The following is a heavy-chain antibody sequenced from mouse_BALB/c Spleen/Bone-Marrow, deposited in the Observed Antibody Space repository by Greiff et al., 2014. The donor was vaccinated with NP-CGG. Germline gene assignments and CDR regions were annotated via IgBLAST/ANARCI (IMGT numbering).Heavy chain of an antibody. Sequence: EVKLVESGPDLVKPSQSLSLTCTVTGYSITSYYSWHWIRQFPGNKLEWMGYIHYSGTTVYNPSLKSRISITRDTSNNQFFLQLNSGTIEDTATYYCARFAGTPYTMDYWGQGTSVTVTS. V-gene: IGHV3-1*02. CDR2: IHYSGTT. CDR1: GYSITSYYS. CDR3: ARFAGTPYTMDY. J-gene: IGHJ4*01. D-gene: IGHD4-1*01.